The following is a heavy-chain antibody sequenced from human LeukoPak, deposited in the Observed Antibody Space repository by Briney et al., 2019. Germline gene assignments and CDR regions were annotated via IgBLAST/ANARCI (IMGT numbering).Heavy chain of an antibody. Sequence: SETLSLTCAVYGGSFSGYYWSWIRQPPGKGLEWIGEINHSGSTNYNPSLKSRVTISVDTSKNQFSLKLSSVTAADTAVYYCARKGRITMVRGVIYWFDPWGQGTLVTVS. CDR1: GGSFSGYY. J-gene: IGHJ5*02. D-gene: IGHD3-10*01. CDR2: INHSGST. CDR3: ARKGRITMVRGVIYWFDP. V-gene: IGHV4-34*01.